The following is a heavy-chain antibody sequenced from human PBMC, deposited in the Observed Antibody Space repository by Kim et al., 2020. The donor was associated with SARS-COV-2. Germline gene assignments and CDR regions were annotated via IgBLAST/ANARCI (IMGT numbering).Heavy chain of an antibody. CDR3: AREDVGGVGRYFDY. J-gene: IGHJ4*02. CDR2: ISSSSSYT. D-gene: IGHD3-10*02. V-gene: IGHV3-11*05. Sequence: GGSLRLSCAASGFTFSDYYMSWIRQAPGKGLEWVSYISSSSSYTNYADSVKGRFTISRDNAENSLYLQMNSLRAEDTAVYYCAREDVGGVGRYFDYWGQGNLVSVSS. CDR1: GFTFSDYY.